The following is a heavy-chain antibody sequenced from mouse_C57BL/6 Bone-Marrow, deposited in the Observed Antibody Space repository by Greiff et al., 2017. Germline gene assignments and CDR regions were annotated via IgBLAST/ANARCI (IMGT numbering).Heavy chain of an antibody. Sequence: QVQLQQPGAELVKPGASVKLSCKASGYTFTSYWMQWVKQRPGQGLEWIGEIDPSDSYTNYNQKFKGKATLTVDTSSSTAYMQLSSLTSEESAVYYCARERLSVYYFDYWGQGTTLTVSS. J-gene: IGHJ2*01. CDR1: GYTFTSYW. CDR3: ARERLSVYYFDY. CDR2: IDPSDSYT. V-gene: IGHV1-50*01.